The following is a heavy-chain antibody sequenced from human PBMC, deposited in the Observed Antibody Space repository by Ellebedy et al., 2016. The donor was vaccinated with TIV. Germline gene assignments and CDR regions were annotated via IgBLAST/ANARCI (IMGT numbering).Heavy chain of an antibody. D-gene: IGHD6-19*01. V-gene: IGHV3-7*01. CDR2: IKQDASER. CDR3: ARDQWLGRAYYFDS. CDR1: GFTFCNFW. J-gene: IGHJ4*02. Sequence: GESLKISCVASGFTFCNFWMTXFLLAPGKGLECVSNIKQDASERYYVDSVKGRFSISRDNAKNSIYLQMNSLRDEDTAVYYCARDQWLGRAYYFDSWGQGILLIVSS.